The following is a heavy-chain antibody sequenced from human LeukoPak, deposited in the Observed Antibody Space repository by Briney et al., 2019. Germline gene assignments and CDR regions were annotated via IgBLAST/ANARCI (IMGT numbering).Heavy chain of an antibody. CDR1: GFTVSSNY. V-gene: IGHV3-53*01. Sequence: GGSLRLSCAASGFTVSSNYMSWVRQAPGKGLEWVSVIYSGGSTYYADSVKGRFTISRDNSKNTLYLQMNSLRAEDTAVYYYASEAAAGPMDVWGQGTTVTVSS. CDR3: ASEAAAGPMDV. D-gene: IGHD6-13*01. J-gene: IGHJ6*02. CDR2: IYSGGST.